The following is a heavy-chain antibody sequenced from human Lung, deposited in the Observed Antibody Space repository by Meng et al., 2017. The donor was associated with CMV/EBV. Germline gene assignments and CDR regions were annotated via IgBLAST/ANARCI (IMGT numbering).Heavy chain of an antibody. CDR3: ARAESHWSGDLHY. Sequence: SVXVSXXASGYTFTGYYMHWVRQAPGQGLEWMGWINPNSGATNYAQKFQGRVSMTRDMSINTAYIELSRLRSDDTAIYYCARAESHWSGDLHYWGQGTLVTVSS. V-gene: IGHV1-2*02. J-gene: IGHJ4*01. CDR2: INPNSGAT. CDR1: GYTFTGYY. D-gene: IGHD3-3*01.